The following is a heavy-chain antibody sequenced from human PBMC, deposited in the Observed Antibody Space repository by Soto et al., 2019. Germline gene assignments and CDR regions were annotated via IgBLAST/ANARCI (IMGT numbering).Heavy chain of an antibody. D-gene: IGHD5-18*01. CDR1: GGSISSSSYY. J-gene: IGHJ6*02. CDR2: IYYSGST. CDR3: ARDRPDECGYSYGYYYYYGMDV. Sequence: SETLSLTCTVSGGSISSSSYYWGWIRQPPGKGLEWIGSIYYSGSTYYNPSLKSRVTISVDTSKNQFSLKLSSVTAADTAVYYCARDRPDECGYSYGYYYYYGMDVWGQGTTVTVSS. V-gene: IGHV4-39*07.